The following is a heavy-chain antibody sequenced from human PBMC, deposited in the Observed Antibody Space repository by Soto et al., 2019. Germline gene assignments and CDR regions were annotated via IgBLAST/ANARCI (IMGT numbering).Heavy chain of an antibody. Sequence: GGSLRLSCATSGFPFSDYYMSWIRQAPGKGLEWLSHISPKSTYRNYADSVKGRFTISRDNTKSSLFLQMNSLGVEDTAVYYCARGGGGGLFEHWGQGVLVTVS. D-gene: IGHD2-21*01. V-gene: IGHV3-11*06. CDR1: GFPFSDYY. CDR3: ARGGGGGLFEH. CDR2: ISPKSTYR. J-gene: IGHJ4*02.